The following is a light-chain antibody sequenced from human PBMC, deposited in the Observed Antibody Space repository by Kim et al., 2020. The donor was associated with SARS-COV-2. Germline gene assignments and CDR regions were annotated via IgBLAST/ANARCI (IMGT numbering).Light chain of an antibody. CDR1: KLGDKY. CDR2: QDS. Sequence: SYELTQPPSVSVSPGQTATITCSGDKLGDKYASWYQQKPGQSPVLVIHQDSKRPSGIPERFSGSNSGNTATLSISGTQAMDEADYYCQAWDSSTSVFGGGTQLTVL. V-gene: IGLV3-1*01. CDR3: QAWDSSTSV. J-gene: IGLJ3*02.